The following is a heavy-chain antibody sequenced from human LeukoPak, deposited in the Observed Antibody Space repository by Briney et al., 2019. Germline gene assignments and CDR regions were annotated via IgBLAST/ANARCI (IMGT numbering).Heavy chain of an antibody. D-gene: IGHD6-13*01. CDR3: ARGSSWSYYYMDV. CDR2: IYYTGST. CDR1: GGSISTYY. Sequence: SETLSLTCTVSGGSISTYYWSWIRQPPGKGLEWIGYIYYTGSTNYNPSLKSRVTISVDTSKNQFSLKLSSVTAADTAVYYCARGSSWSYYYMDVWGKGTTVTVSS. J-gene: IGHJ6*03. V-gene: IGHV4-59*01.